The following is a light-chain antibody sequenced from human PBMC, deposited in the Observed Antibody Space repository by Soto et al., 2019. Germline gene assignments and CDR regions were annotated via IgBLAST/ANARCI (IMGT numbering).Light chain of an antibody. CDR1: QGVSGN. CDR2: DTS. Sequence: IVMTQSPATLSMSPGERVTLSCRASQGVSGNLAWYQQKLGQAPRLLIYDTSTRATGIPARFSGSGSGTEFTLTISRLQSEDFAVYYCQQYHNWPTFGQGTRLEIK. J-gene: IGKJ5*01. V-gene: IGKV3-15*01. CDR3: QQYHNWPT.